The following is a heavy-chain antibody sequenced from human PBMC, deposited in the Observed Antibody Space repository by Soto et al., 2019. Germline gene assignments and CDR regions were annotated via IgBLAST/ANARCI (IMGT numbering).Heavy chain of an antibody. CDR3: ARVYVVPAALDYYYYGMGV. J-gene: IGHJ6*02. D-gene: IGHD2-2*01. CDR2: IIPIFGTA. CDR1: GGTFSSYA. V-gene: IGHV1-69*13. Sequence: GASVKVSCKASGGTFSSYAISWVRQAPGQGLEWMGGIIPIFGTANYAQKFQGRVTITADESTSTAYMELSSLRSEDTAVYYCARVYVVPAALDYYYYGMGVWAKGPRSPSP.